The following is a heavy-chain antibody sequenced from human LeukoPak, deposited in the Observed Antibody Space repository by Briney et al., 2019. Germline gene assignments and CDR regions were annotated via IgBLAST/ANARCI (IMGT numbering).Heavy chain of an antibody. CDR1: GYTFTTYY. CDR3: ARDKSGNSGWYSYFDY. D-gene: IGHD6-19*01. CDR2: INPSGGST. V-gene: IGHV1-46*01. Sequence: GASVKVSCKASGYTFTTYYVHWVRQAPGQGLEWMGIINPSGGSTTYAQKFRGRLTMTRDMSTSTVYMELSRLRSDDTAVYYCARDKSGNSGWYSYFDYWGQGTLVTVSS. J-gene: IGHJ4*02.